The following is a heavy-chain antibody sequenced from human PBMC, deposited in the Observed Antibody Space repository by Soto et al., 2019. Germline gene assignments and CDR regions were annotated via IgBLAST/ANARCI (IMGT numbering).Heavy chain of an antibody. CDR1: GGSFSGYY. J-gene: IGHJ4*02. D-gene: IGHD3-10*01. CDR3: ARGRHRQLLWFGGGGSRYFDY. Sequence: QVQLQQWGAGLLKPSETLSLTCAVYGGSFSGYYWSWIRQPPGKGLEWIGEINHSGSTNYNPSLKSRVTISVDTSKNQFSLKLSSVTAADTAVYYCARGRHRQLLWFGGGGSRYFDYWGQGTLVTVSS. CDR2: INHSGST. V-gene: IGHV4-34*01.